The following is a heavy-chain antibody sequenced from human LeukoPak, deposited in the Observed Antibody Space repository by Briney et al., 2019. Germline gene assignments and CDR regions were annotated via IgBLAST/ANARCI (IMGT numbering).Heavy chain of an antibody. Sequence: SETLSLTCTVSGGSISSYYWGWIRQPPGKGLEWIGSIYYSGSTYYNPSLKSRVTISVDTSKNQFSLKLSSVTAADTAVYYCAPIVVVPAAMPVQFDYWGQGTLVTVSS. CDR3: APIVVVPAAMPVQFDY. CDR1: GGSISSYY. D-gene: IGHD2-2*01. J-gene: IGHJ4*02. CDR2: IYYSGST. V-gene: IGHV4-39*01.